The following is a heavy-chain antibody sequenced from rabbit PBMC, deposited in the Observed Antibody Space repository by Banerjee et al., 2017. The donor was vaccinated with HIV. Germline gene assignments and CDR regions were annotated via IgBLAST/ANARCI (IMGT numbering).Heavy chain of an antibody. CDR1: GFSFSSSYY. CDR2: IYNGDGST. D-gene: IGHD4-1*01. Sequence: QSLEESGGDLVKPGASLTLTCTASGFSFSSSYYMCWVRQAPGKGPEWIACIYNGDGSTYYASWAKGRFTISKTSSTTVTLLMTSLTAADTATHFCARSYYTANSVPYVHTLIRLDLWGPGTLVTDS. V-gene: IGHV1S40*01. CDR3: ARSYYTANSVPYVHTLIRLDL. J-gene: IGHJ3*01.